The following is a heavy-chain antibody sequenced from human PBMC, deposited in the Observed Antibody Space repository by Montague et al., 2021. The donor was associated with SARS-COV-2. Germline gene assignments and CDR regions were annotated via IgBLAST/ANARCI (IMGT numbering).Heavy chain of an antibody. CDR1: GGSISSGGYS. CDR3: ARGAMVRGGKVYYGVDV. D-gene: IGHD3-10*01. CDR2: IYHSGST. V-gene: IGHV4-30-2*01. J-gene: IGHJ6*02. Sequence: TLSLTCAVSGGSISSGGYSWNWIRQPPGKGLEWIGYIYHSGSTYYNPSLNSRATISLDSSKNQFSLNLTSVTAADTAVYYCARGAMVRGGKVYYGVDVWGQGTTVTVSS.